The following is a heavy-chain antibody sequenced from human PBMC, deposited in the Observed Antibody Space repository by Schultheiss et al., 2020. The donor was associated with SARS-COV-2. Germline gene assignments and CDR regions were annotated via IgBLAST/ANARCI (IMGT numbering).Heavy chain of an antibody. D-gene: IGHD2-2*01. CDR3: ARDSDIVVVPAAMWRGSYFDY. CDR2: IWYDGSNK. Sequence: GGSLRLSCAASGFTFSSYAMHWVRQAPGKGLEWVAVIWYDGSNKYYADSVKGRFTISRDNSKNTLYLQMNSLRAEDTAVYYCARDSDIVVVPAAMWRGSYFDYWGQGTLVTVAS. V-gene: IGHV3-33*08. J-gene: IGHJ4*02. CDR1: GFTFSSYA.